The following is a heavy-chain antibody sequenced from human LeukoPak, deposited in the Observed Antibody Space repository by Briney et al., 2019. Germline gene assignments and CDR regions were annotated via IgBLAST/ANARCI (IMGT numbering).Heavy chain of an antibody. CDR2: IFTSGST. J-gene: IGHJ2*01. CDR3: ARVETMIRSRYFDL. CDR1: GASISSYY. V-gene: IGHV4-4*07. Sequence: SETLSLTCTVSGASISSYYWSWIRQPAGKGLEWIGRIFTSGSTNYNPSLKSRVTMSVDTSKNQFSLKLSFVTAADTAVYYCARVETMIRSRYFDLWGRGTLVTVS. D-gene: IGHD3-10*01.